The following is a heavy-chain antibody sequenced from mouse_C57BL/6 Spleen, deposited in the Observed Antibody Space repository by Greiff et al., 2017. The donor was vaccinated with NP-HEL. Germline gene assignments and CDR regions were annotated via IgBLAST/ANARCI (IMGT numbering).Heavy chain of an antibody. D-gene: IGHD4-1*01. Sequence: EVKLMESGGGLVQPGGSLKLSCAASGFTFSDYYMYWVRQTPEKRLEWVAYISNGGGSTYYPDTVKGRFTISRDNAKNTLYLQMSRLKSEDTAMYYCARTGTAWFAYWGQGTLVTVSA. V-gene: IGHV5-12*01. CDR2: ISNGGGST. J-gene: IGHJ3*01. CDR3: ARTGTAWFAY. CDR1: GFTFSDYY.